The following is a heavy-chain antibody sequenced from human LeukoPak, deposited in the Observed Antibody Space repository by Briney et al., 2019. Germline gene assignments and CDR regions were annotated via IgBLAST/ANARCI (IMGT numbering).Heavy chain of an antibody. J-gene: IGHJ4*02. CDR2: INAGNGNT. CDR3: ARSFPYYYDSNYFDY. CDR1: GYTFTSYA. V-gene: IGHV1-3*01. Sequence: ASVKVSCKASGYTFTSYAMPWMRQAPGQRLEWMGWINAGNGNTKYSQKSQGRVTITRDTSASTAYMELSSLRSEDTAVYYCARSFPYYYDSNYFDYWGQGTLVTVSS. D-gene: IGHD3-22*01.